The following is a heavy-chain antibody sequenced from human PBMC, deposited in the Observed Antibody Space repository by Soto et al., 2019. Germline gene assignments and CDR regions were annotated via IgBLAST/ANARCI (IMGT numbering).Heavy chain of an antibody. Sequence: QVQLEEVGGGVVQPGRSLRLSCAASGFSFSHYAMHWVRQAPGKGLDWVAVVIYDGTNKYYADSVKGRFTISRDNDRNTVFLQMNSLRTDDTAVYYCARGHLFGYFDSWGQGTLVTVSS. CDR2: VIYDGTNK. J-gene: IGHJ4*02. D-gene: IGHD3-10*01. CDR1: GFSFSHYA. V-gene: IGHV3-30-3*01. CDR3: ARGHLFGYFDS.